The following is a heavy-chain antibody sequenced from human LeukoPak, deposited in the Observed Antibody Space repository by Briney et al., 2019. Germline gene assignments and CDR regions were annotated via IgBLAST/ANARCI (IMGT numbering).Heavy chain of an antibody. CDR3: ARAYSSGWVVEGDFDY. D-gene: IGHD6-19*01. CDR2: ISSSSSYI. V-gene: IGHV3-21*01. Sequence: GGSLRLSCAASGFTFSSYSMNWVRQAPGKGLEWVSSISSSSSYIYYAVSVKGRFTISRDNAKNSLYLQMNSLRAKDAAVYYCARAYSSGWVVEGDFDYWGQGTLVTVSS. J-gene: IGHJ4*02. CDR1: GFTFSSYS.